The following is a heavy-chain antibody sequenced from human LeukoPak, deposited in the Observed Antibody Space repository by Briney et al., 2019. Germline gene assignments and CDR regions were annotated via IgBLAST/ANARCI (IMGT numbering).Heavy chain of an antibody. V-gene: IGHV3-11*04. CDR3: SRGCSGPDY. D-gene: IGHD6-19*01. Sequence: GGSLRLSCAASGFTFSDYYMSWVRQAPGKGLEWVSCISNTGNSVYYADSLKGRFTVSRDNAKNSLHLQMNSLRVEDTALYYCSRGCSGPDYWGQGSLVTVSS. J-gene: IGHJ4*02. CDR2: ISNTGNSV. CDR1: GFTFSDYY.